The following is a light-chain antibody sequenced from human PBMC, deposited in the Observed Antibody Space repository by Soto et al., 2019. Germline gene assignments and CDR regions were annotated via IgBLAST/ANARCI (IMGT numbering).Light chain of an antibody. Sequence: IVMTQSPATLSVSTGERVTLSCRASQNIYSNIAWYQQRPGQAPRLLIYRASTRATGVPARFSGSGSGTDCTLTISSLQSEDFTVYSCLQYHNLWAFGQGTKVELK. J-gene: IGKJ1*01. CDR2: RAS. CDR3: LQYHNLWA. V-gene: IGKV3-15*01. CDR1: QNIYSN.